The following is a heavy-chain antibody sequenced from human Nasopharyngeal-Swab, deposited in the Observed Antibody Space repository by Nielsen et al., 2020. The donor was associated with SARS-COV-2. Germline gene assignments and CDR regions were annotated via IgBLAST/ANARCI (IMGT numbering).Heavy chain of an antibody. J-gene: IGHJ4*02. D-gene: IGHD2-15*01. CDR3: ARDRGYCSGGSCYLDDS. V-gene: IGHV1-46*01. CDR2: INPSDSSA. Sequence: ASVKVSCKASGYTFTSYYIHWVRQAPGQGLEWMGIINPSDSSATYAQRFEGRVTMTRDTSTSTVYMELSSLRSEDTAVYYCARDRGYCSGGSCYLDDSWGQGTLVTVSS. CDR1: GYTFTSYY.